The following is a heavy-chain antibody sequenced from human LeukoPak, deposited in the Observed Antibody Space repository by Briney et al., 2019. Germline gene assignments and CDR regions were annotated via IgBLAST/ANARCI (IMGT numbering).Heavy chain of an antibody. CDR2: INHSGST. CDR1: GGSFSGYY. D-gene: IGHD6-19*01. Sequence: PSETLSLTCAVYGGSFSGYYWSWIRQPPGKGLEWIGEINHSGSTNYNPPLRSRVTVSVHTSKNQLSLKLSSVTAADTAVYYCARQWLVSPLFDYWGQGTLVTVSS. J-gene: IGHJ4*02. CDR3: ARQWLVSPLFDY. V-gene: IGHV4-34*01.